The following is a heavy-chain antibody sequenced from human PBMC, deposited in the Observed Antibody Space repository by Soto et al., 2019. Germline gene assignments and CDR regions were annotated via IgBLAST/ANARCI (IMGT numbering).Heavy chain of an antibody. Sequence: QVQLVESGGGVVQPGRSLRLSCAASGFTFSNYAVHWVRQAPGKGLEWVAVIAYDGSNRYYADSLKGRLTISRDNSKNTLYLYMDSLRAGDTGVYYCIKARDDVWGSYRYGPPPYYYEVDVWGQGTTVTVSS. J-gene: IGHJ6*02. CDR1: GFTFSNYA. CDR3: IKARDDVWGSYRYGPPPYYYEVDV. CDR2: IAYDGSNR. D-gene: IGHD3-16*02. V-gene: IGHV3-30-3*01.